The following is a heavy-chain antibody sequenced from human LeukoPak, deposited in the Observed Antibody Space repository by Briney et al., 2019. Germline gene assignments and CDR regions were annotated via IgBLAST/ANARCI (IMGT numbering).Heavy chain of an antibody. D-gene: IGHD3-22*01. J-gene: IGHJ4*02. CDR2: INPNSGGT. CDR3: ARSTTMIVVVITPGTIDY. Sequence: AASVKVSCKASGYTFTGYYMHWVRQAPGQGLEWMGWINPNSGGTNYAQKFQGRVTMTRDTSISTAYMELSRLRSDDTAVYYCARSTTMIVVVITPGTIDYWGQGTLVTVSS. V-gene: IGHV1-2*02. CDR1: GYTFTGYY.